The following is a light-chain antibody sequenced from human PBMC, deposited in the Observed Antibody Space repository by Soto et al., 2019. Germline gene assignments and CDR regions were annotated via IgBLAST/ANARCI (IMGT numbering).Light chain of an antibody. CDR2: EVS. J-gene: IGKJ5*01. Sequence: DVVMTQTPLSLSVAPGQPASISSKFSHSLLHITGETFLFWYLQKPGQSPQLLIYEVSTRVSGVPDRFSGSGSGTDLTLEISRVETDDVGIYYCMQSTQLPPTFGQGTRLEI. V-gene: IGKV2D-29*02. CDR1: HSLLHITGETF. CDR3: MQSTQLPPT.